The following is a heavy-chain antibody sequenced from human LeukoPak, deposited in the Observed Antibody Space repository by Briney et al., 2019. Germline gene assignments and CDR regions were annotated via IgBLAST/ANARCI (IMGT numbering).Heavy chain of an antibody. CDR1: GFTFSSYE. Sequence: GGSLRLSCAASGFTFSSYEMNWVRQAPGKGLEWVSSISSSSSYIYYADSVKGRFTISRDNAKNSLYLQMNSLRAEDTAVYYCAREEQWSPDFFDYWGQGTLVTVSS. CDR2: ISSSSSYI. D-gene: IGHD6-19*01. CDR3: AREEQWSPDFFDY. V-gene: IGHV3-21*01. J-gene: IGHJ4*02.